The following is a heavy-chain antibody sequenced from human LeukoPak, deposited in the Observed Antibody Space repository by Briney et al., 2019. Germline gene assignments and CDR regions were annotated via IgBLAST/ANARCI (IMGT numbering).Heavy chain of an antibody. CDR3: AKTHYDLLDV. D-gene: IGHD5-12*01. Sequence: GGSLRLSCAASGFSFSTSPMSWVRQPPGKGLEWVSAMNNGPGATFYRDSVRGRFTISRDDSKSTLYLQMNSLRAEDTGTYYCAKTHYDLLDVWGQGTTVTSP. CDR2: MNNGPGAT. V-gene: IGHV3-23*01. CDR1: GFSFSTSP. J-gene: IGHJ6*02.